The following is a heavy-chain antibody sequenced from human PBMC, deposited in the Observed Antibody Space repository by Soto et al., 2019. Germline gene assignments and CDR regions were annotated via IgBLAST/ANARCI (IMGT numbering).Heavy chain of an antibody. CDR3: AISQDRGGRTTFIY. D-gene: IGHD3-16*01. CDR1: GFTFDDNA. V-gene: IGHV3-9*01. J-gene: IGHJ4*02. Sequence: GGSLRLSCAVSGFTFDDNAMHWVRQAPEKGLEWVSGINWKSDIGYADSVKGRFTISRDNAENSLCLQMNSLRAEDTALYYCAISQDRGGRTTFIYWGQGTQVTVSS. CDR2: INWKSDI.